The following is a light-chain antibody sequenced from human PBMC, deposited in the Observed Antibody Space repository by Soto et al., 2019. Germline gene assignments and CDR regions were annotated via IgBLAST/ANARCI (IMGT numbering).Light chain of an antibody. CDR2: DAS. CDR1: QHISEY. CDR3: QQYENFPLT. V-gene: IGKV1-33*01. Sequence: DIQMTQSPSSLSASVGDRFTITCQASQHISEYLNWYQYKPGKAPKLLITDASNLKTGVPSRFSGSGSGTEYTFTINSLQPEDIATYYCQQYENFPLTFGGGTKVDIK. J-gene: IGKJ4*01.